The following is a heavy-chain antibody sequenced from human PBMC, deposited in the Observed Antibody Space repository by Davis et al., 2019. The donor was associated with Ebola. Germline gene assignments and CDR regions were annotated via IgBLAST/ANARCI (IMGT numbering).Heavy chain of an antibody. CDR3: ARDYMSSSALDH. D-gene: IGHD6-6*01. V-gene: IGHV4-30-4*01. Sequence: SETLSLTCTVSGGSITSGDYFWTWIRQPPGKGLEWIGYIYYSGSTYYNPSLKSRVSISLDTSKNQFSLKLTSMTAADTAVYYCARDYMSSSALDHWGQGILVTVSS. CDR2: IYYSGST. CDR1: GGSITSGDYF. J-gene: IGHJ4*02.